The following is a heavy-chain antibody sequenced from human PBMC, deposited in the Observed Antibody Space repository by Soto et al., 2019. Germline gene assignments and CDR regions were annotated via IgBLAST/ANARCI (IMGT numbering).Heavy chain of an antibody. V-gene: IGHV3-23*01. D-gene: IGHD3-3*01. CDR1: GFTFSSYA. J-gene: IGHJ5*02. CDR3: ARSLVGVLRGFDP. Sequence: EVQLLESGGDLVQPGGSLRLSCVASGFTFSSYAMTWVRQTPEKGLEWVSTIIGSGGSTHYADSGKGRFAISRDNSINTLYLQMSSLRAEDTAVYYCARSLVGVLRGFDPWGRGTLVTVSS. CDR2: IIGSGGST.